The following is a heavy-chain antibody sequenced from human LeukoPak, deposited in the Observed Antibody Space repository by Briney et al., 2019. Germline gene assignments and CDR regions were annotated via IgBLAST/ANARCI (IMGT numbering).Heavy chain of an antibody. CDR1: GGSISSSN. J-gene: IGHJ3*02. D-gene: IGHD5-12*01. CDR2: ISGSGGST. Sequence: PSETLSLTCAVSGGSISSSNWWSWVRQPPGKGLEWVSAISGSGGSTYYADSVKGRFTISRDNSKNTLYLQMNSLRAEDTAVYYCAKDREWLRPVAFDIWGQGTMVTVSS. V-gene: IGHV3-23*01. CDR3: AKDREWLRPVAFDI.